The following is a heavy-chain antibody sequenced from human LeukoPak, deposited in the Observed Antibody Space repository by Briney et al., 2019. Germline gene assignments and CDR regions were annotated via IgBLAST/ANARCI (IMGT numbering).Heavy chain of an antibody. CDR2: IRYDGSNK. CDR1: EFTFSAYG. CDR3: AKTWEPKFGFDY. D-gene: IGHD1-26*01. J-gene: IGHJ4*02. Sequence: GGSLRLSCAAAEFTFSAYGMHWVRQAPGKGMDWVAFIRYDGSNKYYADSVKGRFTISKDNSRNTLYLLMNSLRPEDTAIYYCAKTWEPKFGFDYWGQGTLVTVSS. V-gene: IGHV3-30*02.